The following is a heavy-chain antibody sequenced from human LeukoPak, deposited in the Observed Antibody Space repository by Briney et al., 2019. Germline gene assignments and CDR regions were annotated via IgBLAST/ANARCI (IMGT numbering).Heavy chain of an antibody. J-gene: IGHJ3*02. Sequence: ASVKVSCKASGYTFTNYDINWVRQATGQGLEWMGWMNPNSGNTDYAQKLQGRVTMTTDTSTSTAYMELRSLRSDDTAVYYCARAVAGPNDAFDIWGQGTMVTVSS. D-gene: IGHD6-19*01. CDR3: ARAVAGPNDAFDI. CDR1: GYTFTNYD. CDR2: MNPNSGNT. V-gene: IGHV1-8*02.